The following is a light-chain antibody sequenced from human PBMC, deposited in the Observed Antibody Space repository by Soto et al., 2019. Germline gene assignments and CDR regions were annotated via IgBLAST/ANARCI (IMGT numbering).Light chain of an antibody. CDR3: QQYNNWWT. CDR1: QSVSSN. Sequence: EIVMTQSPATLSVSPGERATLSCRASQSVSSNLAWYQKKPGQAPRLLIYGASTRATGIPTRFSGSGSGTAFTLTISSLQSEEFAVYYCQQYNNWWTFGQGTRVEIK. CDR2: GAS. J-gene: IGKJ1*01. V-gene: IGKV3-15*01.